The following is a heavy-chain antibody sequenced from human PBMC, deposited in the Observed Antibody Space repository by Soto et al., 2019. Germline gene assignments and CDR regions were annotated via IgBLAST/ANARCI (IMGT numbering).Heavy chain of an antibody. V-gene: IGHV3-21*01. J-gene: IGHJ3*02. CDR2: ISSSSSYI. CDR1: GFTFSSYS. D-gene: IGHD1-26*01. Sequence: GGSLRLSCAASGFTFSSYSMNWVRQAPGKGLEWVSSISSSSSYIYYADSVKGRFTISRDNAKNSLYLQMNSLRAEDTAVYYCARESNTGYSGSYYVAFDIWGQGTMVTVSS. CDR3: ARESNTGYSGSYYVAFDI.